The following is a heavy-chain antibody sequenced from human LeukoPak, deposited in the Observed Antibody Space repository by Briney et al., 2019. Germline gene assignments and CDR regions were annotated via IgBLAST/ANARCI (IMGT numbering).Heavy chain of an antibody. J-gene: IGHJ3*02. D-gene: IGHD5-12*01. Sequence: GESLKISCKGSGYSFTSYWIGWVRQMPGKGLEWMGIIYPGDSDTRYSPSFQGQVTISADKSISTAYLQWSSLKASDTAMYYCARSSGYDYKTLRYYGAFDIWGQGTMVTVSS. CDR3: ARSSGYDYKTLRYYGAFDI. CDR2: IYPGDSDT. CDR1: GYSFTSYW. V-gene: IGHV5-51*01.